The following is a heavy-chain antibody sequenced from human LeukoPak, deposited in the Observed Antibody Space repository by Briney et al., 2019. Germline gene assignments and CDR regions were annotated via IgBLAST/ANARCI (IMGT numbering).Heavy chain of an antibody. V-gene: IGHV3-33*01. CDR3: ARDGPAYCGGDCYWDY. D-gene: IGHD2-21*02. Sequence: GGSLRLSCAASGFTFSTYGMHWVRQAPGKGLEWVAVIWYDGSNKYYADSVKGRFTISRDNSKNTLYLQMNSLRAEDAAVYFCARDGPAYCGGDCYWDYWGQGTLDTVSS. CDR1: GFTFSTYG. CDR2: IWYDGSNK. J-gene: IGHJ4*02.